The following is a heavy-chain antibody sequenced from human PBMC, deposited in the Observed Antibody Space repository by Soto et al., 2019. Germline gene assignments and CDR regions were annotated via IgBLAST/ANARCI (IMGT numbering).Heavy chain of an antibody. CDR2: TRNKANSYTT. Sequence: WGSLRLSCAASGFTFSDHYMDWVRQAPGKGLEWVARTRNKANSYTTEYAPSVKGRFTISRDDSKNIVYVEMNSLTAEDTAVYYCTKGTSTTSGPVYWGQGTPVTVSS. CDR1: GFTFSDHY. D-gene: IGHD1-1*01. CDR3: TKGTSTTSGPVY. J-gene: IGHJ4*02. V-gene: IGHV3-72*01.